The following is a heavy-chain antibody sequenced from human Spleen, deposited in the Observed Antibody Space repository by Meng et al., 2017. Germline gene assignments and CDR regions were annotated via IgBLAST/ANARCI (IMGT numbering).Heavy chain of an antibody. CDR2: ISGSGGST. J-gene: IGHJ4*02. V-gene: IGHV3-23*01. D-gene: IGHD3-22*01. Sequence: GGSLRLSCAGSRFTFSSYAMSWVRQAPGKGLEWVSAISGSGGSTYYADSVKGRFTISRDNSKNTLYLQMNSLRAEDTAVYYCAKGAVRYYDSSGYYVDYWGQGTLVTVSS. CDR3: AKGAVRYYDSSGYYVDY. CDR1: RFTFSSYA.